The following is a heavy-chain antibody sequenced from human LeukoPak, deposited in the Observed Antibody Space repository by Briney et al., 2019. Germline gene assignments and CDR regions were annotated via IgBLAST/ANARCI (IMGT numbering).Heavy chain of an antibody. CDR1: GYTFTDYY. V-gene: IGHV1-2*02. CDR2: INADSGDT. D-gene: IGHD2-15*01. CDR3: ARVWSKGGLYAFDI. Sequence: ASVKVSCKASGYTFTDYYMHWVRQAPGQGLGWMGWINADSGDTDYAQQFQGRVTMTRDTSISTAYMELSRLRSDDTAVYYCARVWSKGGLYAFDIWGQGTMVTVSS. J-gene: IGHJ3*02.